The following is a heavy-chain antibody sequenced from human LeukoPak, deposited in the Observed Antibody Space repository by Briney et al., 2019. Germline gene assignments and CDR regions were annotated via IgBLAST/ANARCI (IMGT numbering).Heavy chain of an antibody. J-gene: IGHJ4*02. CDR1: GDSVSSYY. CDR2: IYYSGST. Sequence: SETLSLTCTVSGDSVSSYYWSWIRQPPGKGLEWIGYIYYSGSTNYNPSLKSRVTISVDTSKNQFSLKLSSVTAADTAVYYCARGPGLMWHGEPYYFDYWGQGTLVTVSS. V-gene: IGHV4-59*02. CDR3: ARGPGLMWHGEPYYFDY. D-gene: IGHD1-26*01.